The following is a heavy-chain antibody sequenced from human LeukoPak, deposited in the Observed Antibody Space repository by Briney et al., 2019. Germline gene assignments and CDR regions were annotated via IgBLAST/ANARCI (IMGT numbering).Heavy chain of an antibody. V-gene: IGHV3-23*01. J-gene: IGHJ4*02. CDR2: ISGSGGTT. CDR1: GFTFSSYA. Sequence: GGSLRLSCAASGFTFSSYAMSWVRQAPGMGLEWVSGISGSGGTTNYAGSVKGRFTISRDNPKNTLYLQINSLRDEDTAVYYCAKGSYDSSGYSDYWGQGTLVTVSS. CDR3: AKGSYDSSGYSDY. D-gene: IGHD3-22*01.